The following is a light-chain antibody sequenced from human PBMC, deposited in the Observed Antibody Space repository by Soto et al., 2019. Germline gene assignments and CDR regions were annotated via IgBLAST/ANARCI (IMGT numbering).Light chain of an antibody. Sequence: EIVLTQSPGTLSLSPGERATLSCRASQSVGSRYLAWYQQKPGQAPRLLIFGTSSRATGIPDRFSGSGSGTDFTLTISRLEPEDFAVYYCHHYGTSLPFPFGPGTKVDIK. CDR2: GTS. CDR3: HHYGTSLPFP. V-gene: IGKV3-20*01. J-gene: IGKJ3*01. CDR1: QSVGSRY.